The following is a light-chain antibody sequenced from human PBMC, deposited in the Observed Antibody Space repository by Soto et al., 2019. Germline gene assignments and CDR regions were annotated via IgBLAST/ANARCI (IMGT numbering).Light chain of an antibody. CDR3: QQRSNWPPT. Sequence: EVGLTQSPSTLSLSPGERATLSCRASQSVSSNLAWYQQKPGQAPRLLIYGAFSRATGIPARFSGYGSGTDFTLTISSLEPEDFAVYYCQQRSNWPPTFRQGTKV. CDR2: GAF. CDR1: QSVSSN. V-gene: IGKV3-11*01. J-gene: IGKJ1*01.